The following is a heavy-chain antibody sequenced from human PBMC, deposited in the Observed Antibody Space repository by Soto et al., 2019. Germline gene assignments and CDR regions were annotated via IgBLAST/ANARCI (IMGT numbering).Heavy chain of an antibody. J-gene: IGHJ5*02. CDR2: INPSGGST. Sequence: GASVKVSCKAIGYSFTSHYIHWVRQAPGQGLEWMGVINPSGGSTSYAQNFQGRVTMTRDTSTSTVYMELSSLRSEDTAVYYCARGRLQRNWFDPWGQGTLVTVPS. CDR3: ARGRLQRNWFDP. D-gene: IGHD5-12*01. V-gene: IGHV1-46*01. CDR1: GYSFTSHY.